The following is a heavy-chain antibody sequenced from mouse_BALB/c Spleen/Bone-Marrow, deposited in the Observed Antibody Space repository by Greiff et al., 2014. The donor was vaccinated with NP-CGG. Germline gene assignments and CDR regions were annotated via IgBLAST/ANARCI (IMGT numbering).Heavy chain of an antibody. CDR2: ILPGSGST. D-gene: IGHD3-1*01. V-gene: IGHV1-9*01. Sequence: VKLMESGAELMKPGASVKISCKTSGYIFSSYWIEWVKQRPGHGLEWIGEILPGSGSTNSNEKFKGKATFTADTSSNTAYMQLSSLTSENSAVYYCARELGLRLAYWGQGTLVTVSA. J-gene: IGHJ3*01. CDR1: GYIFSSYW. CDR3: ARELGLRLAY.